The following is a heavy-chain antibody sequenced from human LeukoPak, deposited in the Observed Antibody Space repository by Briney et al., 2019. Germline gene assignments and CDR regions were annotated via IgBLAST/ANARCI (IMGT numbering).Heavy chain of an antibody. CDR3: TSYRVEYFQH. CDR2: ISSSGSYI. CDR1: GFTFSTYS. V-gene: IGHV3-21*01. Sequence: GGSLRLSCAASGFTFSTYSMNWVRQAPGKGLEWVSSISSSGSYIYYADSVKGRFTISRDNAKNSLYLQMNSLRAEDTAVYYCTSYRVEYFQHWGQGTLVTVSS. J-gene: IGHJ1*01.